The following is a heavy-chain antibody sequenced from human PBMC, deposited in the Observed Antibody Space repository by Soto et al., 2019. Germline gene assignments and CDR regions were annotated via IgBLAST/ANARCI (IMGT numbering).Heavy chain of an antibody. CDR3: ARGVYYDILTGPTLIDY. J-gene: IGHJ4*02. CDR2: IYYSGST. V-gene: IGHV4-31*03. Sequence: PSETLSLTCTVSGGSISSGGYYWSWIRQHPGKGLEWIGYIYYSGSTYYNPSLKSRVTISVDTSKNQFSLKLSSVTAADTAVYYCARGVYYDILTGPTLIDYWGQGTLVTVSS. D-gene: IGHD3-9*01. CDR1: GGSISSGGYY.